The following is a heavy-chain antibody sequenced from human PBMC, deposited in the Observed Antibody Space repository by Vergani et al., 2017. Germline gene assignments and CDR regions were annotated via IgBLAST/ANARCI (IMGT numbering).Heavy chain of an antibody. CDR1: GGTFSSYT. CDR2: IIPILGIA. J-gene: IGHJ4*02. D-gene: IGHD6-13*01. CDR3: AGGSDSSSWLFDY. V-gene: IGHV1-69*02. Sequence: QVQLVQSGAEVKKPGSSVKVSCKASGGTFSSYTISWVRQAPGQGLEWLGRIIPILGIANYAQKFQGRVTITAAKSTSTAYMELSSLRSEDTAVYYCAGGSDSSSWLFDYWGQGTLVTVSS.